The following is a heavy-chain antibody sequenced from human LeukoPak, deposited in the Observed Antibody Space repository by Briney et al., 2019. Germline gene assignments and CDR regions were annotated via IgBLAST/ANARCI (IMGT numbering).Heavy chain of an antibody. CDR1: GYTFSGSA. CDR3: TRPSYDSSVSGVVY. CDR2: IRSKANSYAT. Sequence: GGSLRLSCATSGYTFSGSAIHWVRQASGKGLEWVGRIRSKANSYATTDVASVRGRFSISRDDSKNTAYLQMNSLKTEDTAVYYCTRPSYDSSVSGVVYWGQGTLVTVSS. V-gene: IGHV3-73*01. J-gene: IGHJ4*02. D-gene: IGHD3-22*01.